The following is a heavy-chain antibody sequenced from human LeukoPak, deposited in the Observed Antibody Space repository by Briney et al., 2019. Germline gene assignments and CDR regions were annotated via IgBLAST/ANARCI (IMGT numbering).Heavy chain of an antibody. CDR2: INHSGST. CDR1: GGSFSGYY. Sequence: SETLSLTCAVYGGSFSGYYWSWIRQPPGKGLEWIGEINHSGSTNYNPSLKSRVTISVDTSKNQFSLKLSSVTAADTAVCYCARGDYDFWSGYYDWGQGTLVTVSS. J-gene: IGHJ4*02. V-gene: IGHV4-34*01. CDR3: ARGDYDFWSGYYD. D-gene: IGHD3-3*01.